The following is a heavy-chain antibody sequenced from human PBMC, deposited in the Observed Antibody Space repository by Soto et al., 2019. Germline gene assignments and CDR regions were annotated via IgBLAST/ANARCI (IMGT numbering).Heavy chain of an antibody. V-gene: IGHV1-18*04. Sequence: QVQLVQSGAEVKRPGASLKVSCKASGYTFTTYGFNWVRQAPGQGLEWMGWISPYNGDRNYAQNFQGRVTLTTDTSTSTAYMDLRSLTSDDTAVYYCARTPRAQMIVLEAATRFDYWGQGTLVTVSS. J-gene: IGHJ4*02. CDR2: ISPYNGDR. CDR3: ARTPRAQMIVLEAATRFDY. D-gene: IGHD2-15*01. CDR1: GYTFTTYG.